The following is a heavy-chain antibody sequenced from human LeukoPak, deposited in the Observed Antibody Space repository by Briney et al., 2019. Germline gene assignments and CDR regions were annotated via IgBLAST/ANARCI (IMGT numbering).Heavy chain of an antibody. V-gene: IGHV3-30*03. D-gene: IGHD5-18*01. CDR3: AREYCYLNFYYYTMDV. J-gene: IGHJ6*02. CDR2: ISYDGNNE. CDR1: GFTFSSYA. Sequence: GGSLRLSCAASGFTFSSYAIHWVRQAPGKGLEWLALISYDGNNELYADSVRGRFTISRDKSKNMLFLQMNSLGPDDTAVYFCAREYCYLNFYYYTMDVWGQRTTVTGSS.